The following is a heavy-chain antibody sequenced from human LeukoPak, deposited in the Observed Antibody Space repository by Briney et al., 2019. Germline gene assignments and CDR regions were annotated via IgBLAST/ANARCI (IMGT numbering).Heavy chain of an antibody. CDR3: ARFQAGRPVDS. D-gene: IGHD6-19*01. CDR2: IGNGGAAT. V-gene: IGHV3-23*01. J-gene: IGHJ4*02. CDR1: GFTFTNYA. Sequence: GGSLRLSCAASGFTFTNYAMTWVRQAPGNGLEWVSTIGNGGAATFYADSVKGRFTISRDNSKNTLYLQMNSLRAEDTAVYYCARFQAGRPVDSWSQGTLVTVSS.